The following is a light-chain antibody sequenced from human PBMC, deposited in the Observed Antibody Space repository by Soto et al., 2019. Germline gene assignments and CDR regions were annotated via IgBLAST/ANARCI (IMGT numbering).Light chain of an antibody. V-gene: IGKV1-5*01. Sequence: DIQMTQSPSTLSASVGDRVTITCRASQSISSWLAWYQQKPGKAPKLLIYDASSLESGVPSRFSGSESGTEFTLTINSLQPHDFATYYCQQYNTYPWTSGQGTKVDIK. CDR1: QSISSW. CDR2: DAS. J-gene: IGKJ1*01. CDR3: QQYNTYPWT.